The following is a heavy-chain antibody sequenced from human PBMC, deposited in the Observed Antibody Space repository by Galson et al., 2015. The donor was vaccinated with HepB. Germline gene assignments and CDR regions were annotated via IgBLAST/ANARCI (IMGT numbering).Heavy chain of an antibody. V-gene: IGHV5-10-1*01. J-gene: IGHJ4*02. D-gene: IGHD2-21*02. CDR3: ARRRRSYNYFGSGDCPGGYFDC. CDR1: GYNFTTYW. CDR2: IGPSDSYT. Sequence: SGAEVKKPGESLRISCEGSGYNFTTYWISWVRQMPGKGLEWMGTIGPSDSYTDYSPSFQGHVTVSTDKSISTAYLQWSSLKASDTAIYYCARRRRSYNYFGSGDCPGGYFDCWGRGTLGTVS.